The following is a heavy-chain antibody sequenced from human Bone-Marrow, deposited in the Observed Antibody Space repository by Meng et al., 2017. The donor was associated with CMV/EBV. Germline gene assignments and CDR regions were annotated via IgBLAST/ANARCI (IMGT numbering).Heavy chain of an antibody. J-gene: IGHJ4*02. CDR2: INPNSGGT. CDR1: GYTFTSYD. V-gene: IGHV1-2*02. Sequence: ASVKVSCKASGYTFTSYDINWVRQAPGQGLEWMGWINPNSGGTNYAQKFQGRVTMTRDTSISTAYMELSRLRSDDTAVYYCARGTMRTLYYVDYWGQGTLVTVSS. D-gene: IGHD3-10*02. CDR3: ARGTMRTLYYVDY.